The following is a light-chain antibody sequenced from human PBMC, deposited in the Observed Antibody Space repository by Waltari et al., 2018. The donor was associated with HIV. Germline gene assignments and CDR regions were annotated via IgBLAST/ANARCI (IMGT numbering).Light chain of an antibody. Sequence: QSALTQPPSASGSPGQSVTISCTATRSYVGGYNSVSWYQQHPGKAPKLMIYGVNKRPSGVPDRFAGSKSGNTASLTVSGLQGEDEAEYYCSSYGGSNNVVFGGGTKLTVL. CDR1: RSYVGGYNS. V-gene: IGLV2-8*01. CDR2: GVN. CDR3: SSYGGSNNVV. J-gene: IGLJ2*01.